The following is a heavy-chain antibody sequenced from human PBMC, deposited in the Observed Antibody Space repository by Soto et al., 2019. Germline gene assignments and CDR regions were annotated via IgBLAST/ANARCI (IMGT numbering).Heavy chain of an antibody. CDR1: GFTFSDHY. CDR3: ARYSGNSYKSFDY. CDR2: TRNKANSYIT. V-gene: IGHV3-72*01. D-gene: IGHD3-10*01. J-gene: IGHJ4*02. Sequence: EVQLVESGGGLVQPGGSLRLSCAASGFTFSDHYMDWVRQAPGKGLEWVGRTRNKANSYITEYAASVKGRFTISRDDSKNSLYLQMNSLETEDTAVYYCARYSGNSYKSFDYWGQGTLVTVSS.